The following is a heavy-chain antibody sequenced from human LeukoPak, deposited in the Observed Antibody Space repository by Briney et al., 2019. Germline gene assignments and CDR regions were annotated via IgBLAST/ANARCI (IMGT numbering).Heavy chain of an antibody. CDR1: GFTFSSYS. J-gene: IGHJ3*02. V-gene: IGHV3-21*01. CDR2: ISSSSSYI. CDR3: GKEWGGNAHDAFDI. D-gene: IGHD4-23*01. Sequence: GGSLRLSCAASGFTFSSYSMNWVRQAPGKGLEWVASISSSSSYIYYANSVKGRFTITRENATNSLYLQMNSLGAEDTAVYYCGKEWGGNAHDAFDIWGQGTVVTVPS.